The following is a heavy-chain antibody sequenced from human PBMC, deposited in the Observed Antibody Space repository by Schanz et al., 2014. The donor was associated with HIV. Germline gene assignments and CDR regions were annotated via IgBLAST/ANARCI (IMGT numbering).Heavy chain of an antibody. Sequence: QVHLEESGGGVVQPGRSLRLSCAASGFSFSNYGMHWVRQAPGKGLEWVAGTSYDGRNTYYADSVKGRFSISRDNFKTTVALQMDNVSVDDTALDFCAKEYVSGWGRQLYPMDVWGQGPAVIVSS. CDR2: TSYDGRNT. CDR1: GFSFSNYG. D-gene: IGHD3-22*01. V-gene: IGHV3-30*18. J-gene: IGHJ6*02. CDR3: AKEYVSGWGRQLYPMDV.